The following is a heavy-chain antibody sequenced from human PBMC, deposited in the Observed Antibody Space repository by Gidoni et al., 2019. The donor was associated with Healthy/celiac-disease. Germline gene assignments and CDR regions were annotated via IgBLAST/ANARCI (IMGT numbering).Heavy chain of an antibody. CDR1: GFTFSSSW. V-gene: IGHV3-7*01. J-gene: IGHJ6*02. CDR2: IKQDGSEK. CDR3: ARWGARGYSGYDNPRYYYYYGMDV. Sequence: EVQLVESGGGLVQPGGSLRLSCAASGFTFSSSWMTWVRQAPGKGLEWVANIKQDGSEKYYVDSVKGRFTISRDNAKNSLYLQMNSLRAEDTAVYYCARWGARGYSGYDNPRYYYYYGMDVWGQGTTVTVSS. D-gene: IGHD5-12*01.